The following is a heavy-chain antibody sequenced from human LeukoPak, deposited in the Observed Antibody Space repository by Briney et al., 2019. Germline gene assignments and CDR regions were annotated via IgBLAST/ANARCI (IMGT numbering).Heavy chain of an antibody. D-gene: IGHD2-2*01. Sequence: PGGSLRLSCAASGFTFSSYAMSWVRRAPGKGLEWVSAISGSGGSTYYADSVKGRFTIPRDNSKNTLYLQMNSLRAEDTAVYCCAKHGSTSCYWVCAYYFDYRGQGTLVTVSS. CDR2: ISGSGGST. CDR3: AKHGSTSCYWVCAYYFDY. V-gene: IGHV3-23*01. CDR1: GFTFSSYA. J-gene: IGHJ4*02.